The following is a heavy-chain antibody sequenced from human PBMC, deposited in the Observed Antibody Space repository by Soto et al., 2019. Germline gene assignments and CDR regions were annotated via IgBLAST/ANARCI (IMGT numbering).Heavy chain of an antibody. CDR2: IYSSENI. CDR3: ARLNGYCVSTNCHGYYGMDV. V-gene: IGHV4-39*01. CDR1: GRSVISTIDS. Sequence: SDTLSLTCTFSGRSVISTIDSWVLIRESPVKGLEWIGTIYSSENIYYNPSLLSRVTISLDTSKNEFSLRLSSVTAADTAVYYCARLNGYCVSTNCHGYYGMDVWGQGTMVT. J-gene: IGHJ6*02. D-gene: IGHD2-2*03.